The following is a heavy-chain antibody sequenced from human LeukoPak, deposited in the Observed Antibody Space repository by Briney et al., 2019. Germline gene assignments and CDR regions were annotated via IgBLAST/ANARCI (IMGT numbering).Heavy chain of an antibody. CDR1: GGSISSYY. Sequence: PSETLSLTCTVSGGSISSYYWSWIRQPPGKGLEWIGYIYYSGSTNYNPSLKSRVTMSVDTSKNQFSLKLSSVTAADTAVYYCARGYYDILTASRGNWFDPWGQGTLVTVSS. CDR3: ARGYYDILTASRGNWFDP. V-gene: IGHV4-59*01. J-gene: IGHJ5*02. D-gene: IGHD3-9*01. CDR2: IYYSGST.